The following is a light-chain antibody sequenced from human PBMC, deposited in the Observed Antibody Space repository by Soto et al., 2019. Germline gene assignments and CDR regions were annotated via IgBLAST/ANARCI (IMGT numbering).Light chain of an antibody. V-gene: IGLV2-8*01. CDR1: SSDVGGYNY. J-gene: IGLJ2*01. Sequence: QSALTQPPSASGSPGQSVTISCTGTSSDVGGYNYVSWYQQHPGKAPKVMIYEVSKRPSGVPGRFSGSKSGNTASLTVSGLQAEDEADYYCSSYAGSNNLVVFGGGTKLTVL. CDR2: EVS. CDR3: SSYAGSNNLVV.